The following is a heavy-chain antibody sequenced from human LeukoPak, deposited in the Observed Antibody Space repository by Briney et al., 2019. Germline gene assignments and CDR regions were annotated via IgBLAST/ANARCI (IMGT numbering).Heavy chain of an antibody. J-gene: IGHJ4*02. D-gene: IGHD3-9*01. V-gene: IGHV1-2*06. Sequence: ASVKVSCKASGYTFTGYHMHWVRQAPGQGLEWMGRINPNSGDTNYAQKFQGRVTITADESTSTAYMELSSLRSEDTAVYYCALGRYDRGDVLRYFDWLLLELDYWGQGTLVTVSS. CDR1: GYTFTGYH. CDR2: INPNSGDT. CDR3: ALGRYDRGDVLRYFDWLLLELDY.